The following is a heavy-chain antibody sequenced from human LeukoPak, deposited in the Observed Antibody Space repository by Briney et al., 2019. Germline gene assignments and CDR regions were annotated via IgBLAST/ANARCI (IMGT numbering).Heavy chain of an antibody. CDR3: ARLYLTPRDYFDY. Sequence: PSETLSLTCTVSGGSISSYYWSWIRQPPGKGLEWIGYIYYSGSTNYNPSLKSRVTISVDTSKNQFSLKLSSVTAADTAVYYCARLYLTPRDYFDYWGQGTLVTVSS. J-gene: IGHJ4*02. V-gene: IGHV4-59*08. CDR1: GGSISSYY. D-gene: IGHD2-8*01. CDR2: IYYSGST.